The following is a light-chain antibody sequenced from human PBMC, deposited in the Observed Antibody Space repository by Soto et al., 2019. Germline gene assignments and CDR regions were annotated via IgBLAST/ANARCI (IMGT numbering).Light chain of an antibody. V-gene: IGKV1-33*01. CDR3: QHYDDPPLS. Sequence: DIQMTQSPSSLSASVGDRVTITCRASQSISTYLNWYQHKPGKAPKVLIYAVSSLQSGVPSRFSGSGSGTDFTFTITSLQPEDIATYYCQHYDDPPLSFGGGTKVDIK. J-gene: IGKJ4*01. CDR2: AVS. CDR1: QSISTY.